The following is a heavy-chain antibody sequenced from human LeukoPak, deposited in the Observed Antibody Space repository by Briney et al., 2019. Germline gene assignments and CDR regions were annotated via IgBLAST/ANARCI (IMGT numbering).Heavy chain of an antibody. D-gene: IGHD2-2*01. V-gene: IGHV3-9*01. CDR2: ISWNSGSI. Sequence: GRSLRLSCAASGFTFDDYAMHWVRQAPGKGLEWVSGISWNSGSIGYADSVKGRFTISRDNAKNSLYLQMNSLRAEDTALYYCVKGSWEEFQLPTFDYWGQGTLVTVSS. CDR3: VKGSWEEFQLPTFDY. J-gene: IGHJ4*02. CDR1: GFTFDDYA.